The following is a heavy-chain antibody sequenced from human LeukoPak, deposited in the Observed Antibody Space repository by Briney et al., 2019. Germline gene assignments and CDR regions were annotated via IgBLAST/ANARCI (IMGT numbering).Heavy chain of an antibody. V-gene: IGHV4-4*07. CDR3: ARGRGVIDY. J-gene: IGHJ4*02. CDR1: GGAISDYY. D-gene: IGHD2-8*02. CDR2: IYTSGIT. Sequence: PSETLSLTCTVSGGAISDYYWSWIRQPAGEGLEWIGRIYTSGITKYNPSLKSRVTISVDTSKNQFSLKLSSVTAADTAVYYCARGRGVIDYWGQGTLVTVSS.